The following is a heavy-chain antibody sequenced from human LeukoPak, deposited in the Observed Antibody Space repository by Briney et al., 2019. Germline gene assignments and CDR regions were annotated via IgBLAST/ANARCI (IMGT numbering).Heavy chain of an antibody. D-gene: IGHD6-19*01. CDR1: GFTFSSYA. CDR3: AKPPPSSGWAFDY. V-gene: IGHV3-30-3*01. CDR2: ISYDGSNK. Sequence: PGGSLRLSCAASGFTFSSYAMHWVRQAPGKGLEWVAVISYDGSNKYYADSVKGRFTISRDNSKNTLYLQMNSLRAEDTAVYYCAKPPPSSGWAFDYWGQGTLVTVSS. J-gene: IGHJ4*02.